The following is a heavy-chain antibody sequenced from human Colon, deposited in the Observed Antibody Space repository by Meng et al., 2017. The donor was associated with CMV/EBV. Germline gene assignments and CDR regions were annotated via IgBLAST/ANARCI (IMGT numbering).Heavy chain of an antibody. D-gene: IGHD5-18*01. CDR3: AKDTAMGGTDY. J-gene: IGHJ4*02. CDR2: IRYDGSNK. CDR1: GFTFSSYE. Sequence: GESLKISCAASGFTFSSYEMNWVRQAPGKGLEWVAFIRYDGSNKYYADSVKGRFTISRDNSKNTLYLQMNSLRAEDTAVYYCAKDTAMGGTDYWGQGTLVTVSS. V-gene: IGHV3-30*02.